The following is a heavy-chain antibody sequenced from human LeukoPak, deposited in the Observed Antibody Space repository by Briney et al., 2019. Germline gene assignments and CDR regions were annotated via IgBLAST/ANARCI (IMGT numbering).Heavy chain of an antibody. V-gene: IGHV4-39*01. CDR2: IYYSGST. J-gene: IGHJ4*02. CDR3: ARHGAAAGTDY. D-gene: IGHD6-13*01. CDR1: GGSISSSSYY. Sequence: SETLSLTCTVPGGSISSSSYYWGWIRQPPGKGLEWIGSIYYSGSTYYNPSLKSRVTISVDTSKNQFSLKLSSVTAADTAVYYCARHGAAAGTDYWGQGTLVTVSS.